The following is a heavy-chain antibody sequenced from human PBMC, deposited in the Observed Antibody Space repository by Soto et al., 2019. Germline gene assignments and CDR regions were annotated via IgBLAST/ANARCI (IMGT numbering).Heavy chain of an antibody. Sequence: GGSLRLSCAASGFTFSNAWMSWVRQAPGKGLEWVGRIKSKTDGGTTDYAAPVKGRFTISRDDSKTTLYLQMNSLKTEDTAVYYCTPDLPDSSSLIDYWGQGTLVTVS. CDR2: IKSKTDGGTT. J-gene: IGHJ4*02. D-gene: IGHD6-6*01. V-gene: IGHV3-15*01. CDR3: TPDLPDSSSLIDY. CDR1: GFTFSNAW.